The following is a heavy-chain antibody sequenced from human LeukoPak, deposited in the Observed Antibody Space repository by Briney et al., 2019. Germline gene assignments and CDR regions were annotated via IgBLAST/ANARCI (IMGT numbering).Heavy chain of an antibody. Sequence: GGSLRLSCAASGFTFSGSAMSWVRQAPGEGLEWVSLISYSGANSYYTDSVRGRFTISRDNSKDTLFLQMNSLRAEDTAIYDCAGDMQLSTWGLGTMVTVSS. CDR3: AGDMQLST. CDR2: ISYSGANS. V-gene: IGHV3-23*01. CDR1: GFTFSGSA. D-gene: IGHD3-16*02. J-gene: IGHJ3*01.